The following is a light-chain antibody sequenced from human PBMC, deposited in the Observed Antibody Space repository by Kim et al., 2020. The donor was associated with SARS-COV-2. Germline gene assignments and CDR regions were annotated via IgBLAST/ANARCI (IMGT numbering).Light chain of an antibody. J-gene: IGKJ1*01. CDR1: QSINMR. CDR2: KAS. V-gene: IGKV1-5*03. Sequence: DIQMTQSPFTLSASVGDRVTITCRASQSINMRLAWYQHKPGKAPKLLIQKASDLESGVPSRFSGSGSGTEFTLTISSLQPDDFGTYYCQQNNRFWTFGQGTKVDIK. CDR3: QQNNRFWT.